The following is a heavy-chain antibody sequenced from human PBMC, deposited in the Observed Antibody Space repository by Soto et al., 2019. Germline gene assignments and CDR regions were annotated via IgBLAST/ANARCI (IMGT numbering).Heavy chain of an antibody. J-gene: IGHJ4*02. D-gene: IGHD5-18*01. Sequence: SVKVSCKASGGTFSSYAISWVRQAPGQGLEWMGGIIPIFGTANYAQKFQGRVTITADESTSTAYMELSSLRSEDTAVYYCARDGSVRYSYGYYFDYWGQGTLVTVPS. CDR1: GGTFSSYA. CDR2: IIPIFGTA. V-gene: IGHV1-69*13. CDR3: ARDGSVRYSYGYYFDY.